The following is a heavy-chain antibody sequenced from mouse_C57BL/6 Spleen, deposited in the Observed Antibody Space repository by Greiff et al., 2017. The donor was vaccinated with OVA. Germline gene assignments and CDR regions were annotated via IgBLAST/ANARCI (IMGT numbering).Heavy chain of an antibody. CDR1: GFSLTSYG. D-gene: IGHD1-1*02. CDR2: IWRGGST. Sequence: VQLQQSGPGLVQPSPSLSITCTASGFSLTSYGVHWVRQSPGQGLEWLGVIWRGGSTDYNAAFISSLSISKDKSKSQVFFKMNSLQADDTAIYYCARRWFYAMDYWGQGTSVTVSS. V-gene: IGHV2-2*01. CDR3: ARRWFYAMDY. J-gene: IGHJ4*01.